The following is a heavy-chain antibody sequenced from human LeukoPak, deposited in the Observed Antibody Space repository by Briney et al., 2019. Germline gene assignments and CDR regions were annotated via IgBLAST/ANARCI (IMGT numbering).Heavy chain of an antibody. J-gene: IGHJ5*02. CDR1: GFTFSSYG. Sequence: GGSLRLSCAASGFTFSSYGMSWVRQAPGKGLEWVSAISGSGDNTYYADSVKGRFTISRDNAKNSLYLQMNSLRAEDTAVYYCAIGSVTGRQRAPPKEWFDPWGQGTPVTVSS. CDR3: AIGSVTGRQRAPPKEWFDP. D-gene: IGHD6-6*01. V-gene: IGHV3-23*01. CDR2: ISGSGDNT.